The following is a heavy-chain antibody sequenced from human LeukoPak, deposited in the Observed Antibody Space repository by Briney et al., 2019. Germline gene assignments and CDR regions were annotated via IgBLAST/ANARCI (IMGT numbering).Heavy chain of an antibody. CDR2: IYYGGSNK. Sequence: GGSLTLSCPASGFTFSCYAMHWLRQAPGKGLEWVAVIYYGGSNKYYADSVKGRFNISRDNSKNTLYLQMNSLRAEDTAVYYCARDRYYYGFESGGFDYWGQGTLVTVSS. CDR3: ARDRYYYGFESGGFDY. CDR1: GFTFSCYA. D-gene: IGHD3-10*01. V-gene: IGHV3-30*04. J-gene: IGHJ4*02.